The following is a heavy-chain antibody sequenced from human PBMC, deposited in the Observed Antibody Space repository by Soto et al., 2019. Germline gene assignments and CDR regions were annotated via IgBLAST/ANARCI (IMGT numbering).Heavy chain of an antibody. V-gene: IGHV4-34*02. J-gene: IGHJ4*02. CDR2: IDYRGNT. D-gene: IGHD7-27*01. Sequence: QVQLQQWGAGLLKPSATLSLTCAVYGGSFSAYHWSWIRQAPGKGLEWIGEIDYRGNTNYLPSLRSRVSMSVDTSKNQFSLRLNDVTAADTAVYYCARSMNDHKHHHWGFDYWGQGTRVTVSS. CDR3: ARSMNDHKHHHWGFDY. CDR1: GGSFSAYH.